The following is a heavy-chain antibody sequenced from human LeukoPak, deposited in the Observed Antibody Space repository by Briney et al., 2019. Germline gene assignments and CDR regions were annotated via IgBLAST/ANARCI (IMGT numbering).Heavy chain of an antibody. D-gene: IGHD3-10*01. CDR2: INHSGSS. Sequence: SETLSLTCAVYGVSISDYYWSWLRQPPGKGLEWVGEINHSGSSNYNPSLKSRAPISVDTSKNQCSLKLSSVTAADTAVYFCAREGRDYHSLERMDVWGQGTTVTVSS. J-gene: IGHJ6*02. CDR3: AREGRDYHSLERMDV. CDR1: GVSISDYY. V-gene: IGHV4-34*01.